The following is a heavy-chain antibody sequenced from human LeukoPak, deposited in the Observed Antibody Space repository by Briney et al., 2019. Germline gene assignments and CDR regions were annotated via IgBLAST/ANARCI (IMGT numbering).Heavy chain of an antibody. Sequence: ASVKVSCKASGYTLTSYYMHWVRQAPGQGLEWMGIINPSGGSASYAQKFQGRVTMTRDTSTSTVYMELSSLRSEDTAVYYCARGPSRTYYYDSSGYRVFDYWGQGTLVTVSS. CDR3: ARGPSRTYYYDSSGYRVFDY. J-gene: IGHJ4*02. D-gene: IGHD3-22*01. CDR2: INPSGGSA. CDR1: GYTLTSYY. V-gene: IGHV1-46*01.